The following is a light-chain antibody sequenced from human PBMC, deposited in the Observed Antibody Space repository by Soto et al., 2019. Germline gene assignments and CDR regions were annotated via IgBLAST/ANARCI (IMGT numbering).Light chain of an antibody. J-gene: IGLJ1*01. V-gene: IGLV2-11*01. CDR1: SSDVGAYNY. CDR3: CSYAGRYTGV. CDR2: DVS. Sequence: QSALTQPRSVSGSPGQSVTFSCTGTSSDVGAYNYVSWYQQHPGKAPKLMIYDVSKRPSGVPDRFSGSKSGNTASLTISGLQPEDEADSYRCSYAGRYTGVFGIGTKVTVL.